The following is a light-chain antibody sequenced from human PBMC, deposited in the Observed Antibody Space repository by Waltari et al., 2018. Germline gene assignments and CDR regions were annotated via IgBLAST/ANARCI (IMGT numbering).Light chain of an antibody. CDR1: SSDVGGYNY. CDR2: DVS. CDR3: SSYTSSSTPYV. Sequence: QSALTQPASVSGSPGQSITISCTGTSSDVGGYNYVSWYQQHPGKAPKLLIYDVSNRPSGVSNRFSGSKSANTVSLTISGLQAEDEADYYCSSYTSSSTPYVFGTGTKVTVL. J-gene: IGLJ1*01. V-gene: IGLV2-14*03.